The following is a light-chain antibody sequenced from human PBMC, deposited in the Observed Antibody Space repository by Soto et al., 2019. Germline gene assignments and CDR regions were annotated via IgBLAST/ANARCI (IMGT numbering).Light chain of an antibody. CDR1: QSLLDSDGNTH. CDR3: MQGLQTPT. J-gene: IGKJ2*01. V-gene: IGKV2-28*01. Sequence: DVVMTQSPLSLAVTPGEPASISCRSSQSLLDSDGNTHLDWYLQKPGQSPQLLIYLASNRASGVPDRFSGSGSGKDFTLKISRVEAEDVGVYYCMQGLQTPTFGQGTKLEIK. CDR2: LAS.